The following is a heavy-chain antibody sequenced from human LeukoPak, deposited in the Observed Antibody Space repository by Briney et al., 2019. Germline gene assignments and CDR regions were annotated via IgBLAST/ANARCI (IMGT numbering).Heavy chain of an antibody. V-gene: IGHV4-59*01. D-gene: IGHD3-9*01. J-gene: IGHJ4*02. CDR2: IYYSGST. Sequence: SETLSLTCTVSGGSISSYYWSWIRQPPGKGLEWIVYIYYSGSTNYNPSLKSRVTISVDTSKNQFSLKLSSVTAADTAVYYCASSDLLTGYFGYWGQGNLVTVSS. CDR3: ASSDLLTGYFGY. CDR1: GGSISSYY.